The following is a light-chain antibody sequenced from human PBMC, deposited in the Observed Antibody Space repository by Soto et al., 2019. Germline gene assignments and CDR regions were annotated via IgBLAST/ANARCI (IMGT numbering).Light chain of an antibody. J-gene: IGKJ1*01. CDR1: ESISSW. CDR2: DAS. Sequence: DIQMTQSPSTLSASVGDRVTITCRASESISSWLAWYQQKPGKAPKLLIYDASTLEAGVPSRFSGSGSGTEFTLTISSLQPDDFETYYCQQYNTYWTFGQGTTVEIK. CDR3: QQYNTYWT. V-gene: IGKV1-5*01.